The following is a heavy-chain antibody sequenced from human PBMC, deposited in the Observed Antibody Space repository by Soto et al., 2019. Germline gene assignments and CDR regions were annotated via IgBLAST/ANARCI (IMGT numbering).Heavy chain of an antibody. CDR1: GGSINNNNYY. CDR3: ARLLHDSRGYYYFDY. V-gene: IGHV4-39*01. J-gene: IGHJ4*02. Sequence: SETLSLTCTVSGGSINNNNYYWGWIRQPPGKGLEWIGSIYFTGSTYNNPSFKSRVTMSVDTPKNQFSLKLNSVTAADTAVYYCARLLHDSRGYYYFDYWGQGPLVTVSS. CDR2: IYFTGST. D-gene: IGHD3-22*01.